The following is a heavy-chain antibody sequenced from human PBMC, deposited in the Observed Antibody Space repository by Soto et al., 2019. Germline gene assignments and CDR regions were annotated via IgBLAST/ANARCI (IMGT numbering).Heavy chain of an antibody. CDR1: GFTLSDHY. V-gene: IGHV3-72*01. CDR3: TTAVHSRIFWGSSRVLYYYYGMDV. CDR2: SRDKAQGYST. J-gene: IGHJ6*02. D-gene: IGHD3-16*01. Sequence: PGGSLRLSCAGSGFTLSDHYIDWVRQAPGKGLEWVGRSRDKAQGYSTAYAASVKGRFTTSRDESKNSVYLQMNSLKTEDTAVYYCTTAVHSRIFWGSSRVLYYYYGMDVWGQGTSVTVSS.